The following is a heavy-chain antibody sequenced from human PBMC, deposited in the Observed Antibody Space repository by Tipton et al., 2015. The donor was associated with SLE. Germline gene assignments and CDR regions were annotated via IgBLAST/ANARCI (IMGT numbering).Heavy chain of an antibody. J-gene: IGHJ3*02. CDR2: INGDGSST. CDR1: GFVFWNYW. V-gene: IGHV3-74*01. CDR3: ARDLGPGRNAFDI. Sequence: SLRLSCTASGFVFWNYWMHWVRQVPGKGLVWVSRINGDGSSTRNGDTYADSVKGRFTISRDNVKNTLYLQMNSLGAEDTAVYYCARDLGPGRNAFDIWGQGTMVTVS. D-gene: IGHD7-27*01.